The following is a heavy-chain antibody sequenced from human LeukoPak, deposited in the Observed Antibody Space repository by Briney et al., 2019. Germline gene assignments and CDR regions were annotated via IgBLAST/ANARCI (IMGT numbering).Heavy chain of an antibody. Sequence: GRSLRLSCAASGFIFSNFGMHWVRQAPGKGLVWVSRINTDGSSTSYADSVKGRFTISRDNAKNTLYLQMNSLRAEDTAVYYCARVAHSSSWYGDDAFDIWGQGTMVTVSS. CDR3: ARVAHSSSWYGDDAFDI. J-gene: IGHJ3*02. V-gene: IGHV3-74*01. CDR1: GFIFSNFG. D-gene: IGHD6-13*01. CDR2: INTDGSST.